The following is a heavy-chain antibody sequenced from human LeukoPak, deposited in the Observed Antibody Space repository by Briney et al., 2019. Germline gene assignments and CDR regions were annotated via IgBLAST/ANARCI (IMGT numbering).Heavy chain of an antibody. Sequence: GGSLRLSCAASGFTVSSNYMSWVRQAPGKGLEWVSVIYSGGSTYYADSVKGGFTISRDNSKNTLYLQMNSMRDEDTAVYYCARATLGYYDSSGYNPPFDYWGQGTLVTVSS. CDR2: IYSGGST. J-gene: IGHJ4*02. V-gene: IGHV3-66*01. CDR3: ARATLGYYDSSGYNPPFDY. CDR1: GFTVSSNY. D-gene: IGHD3-22*01.